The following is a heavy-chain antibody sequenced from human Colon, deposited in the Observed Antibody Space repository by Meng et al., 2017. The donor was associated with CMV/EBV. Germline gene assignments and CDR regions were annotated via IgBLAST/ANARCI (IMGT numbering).Heavy chain of an antibody. CDR3: AHRPYGSGSYFFDY. CDR2: IYWDDDK. CDR1: GFSLSTIGMG. D-gene: IGHD3-10*01. Sequence: QNTLKASGPTLVNPPQTLTLPCTFSGFSLSTIGMGVGWLRQPPGKALEWLGVIYWDDDKRYSPSLKSRLTITKDTSKNQVVLTMTNLDPLDTATYYCAHRPYGSGSYFFDYWGQGTLVTVSS. V-gene: IGHV2-5*02. J-gene: IGHJ4*02.